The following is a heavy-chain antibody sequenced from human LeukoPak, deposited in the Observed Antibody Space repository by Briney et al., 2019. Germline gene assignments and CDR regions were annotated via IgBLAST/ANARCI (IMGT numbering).Heavy chain of an antibody. D-gene: IGHD5-24*01. CDR3: ARDDGYNIPGAFDI. CDR1: GGSISSGHYY. J-gene: IGHJ3*02. V-gene: IGHV4-30-4*01. CDR2: IHYSGST. Sequence: SETLSLTCTVSGGSISSGHYYWSWIRQPPGKGLEWIGHIHYSGSTYYNASLKSRVTISVDTSKNQFSLKLSSVTAADTAVYYCARDDGYNIPGAFDIWGQGTMVTVSS.